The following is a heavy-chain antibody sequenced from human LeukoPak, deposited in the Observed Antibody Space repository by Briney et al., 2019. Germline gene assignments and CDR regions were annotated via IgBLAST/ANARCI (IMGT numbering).Heavy chain of an antibody. CDR1: GDTFSRYS. Sequence: SVKVSCKASGDTFSRYSISWVRQAPGQGLEWMGRIIPILGPENYPQKFQGRVTITADKSTSTVNMELGSLRSEDTAVYYCARDLGMVRRNYYGMDVWGQGTTVTVSS. V-gene: IGHV1-69*08. CDR2: IIPILGPE. CDR3: ARDLGMVRRNYYGMDV. J-gene: IGHJ6*02. D-gene: IGHD3-10*01.